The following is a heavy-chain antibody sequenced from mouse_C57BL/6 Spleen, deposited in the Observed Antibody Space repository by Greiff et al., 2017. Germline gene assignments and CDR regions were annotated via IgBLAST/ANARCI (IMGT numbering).Heavy chain of an antibody. CDR2: FDPEDGET. CDR3: ALITTVVAHFDY. D-gene: IGHD1-1*01. CDR1: GFNITDYY. J-gene: IGHJ2*01. Sequence: VQLKESGAELVKPGASVKLSCTASGFNITDYYMHWVKQRTEQGLEWIGRFDPEDGETKSAPKFQGKATITADTSSNTAYLQLSSLTSEDPAVYYCALITTVVAHFDYWGQGTTLTVSS. V-gene: IGHV14-2*01.